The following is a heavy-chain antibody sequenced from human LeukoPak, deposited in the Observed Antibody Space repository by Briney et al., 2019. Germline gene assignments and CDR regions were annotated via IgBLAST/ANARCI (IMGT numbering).Heavy chain of an antibody. D-gene: IGHD3-9*01. Sequence: GGSLRLSCGGSGFTFSTYWFHWVRQAPGRGLVWVSRINPDGSRTDYADSVRGRFTISRDNAKNTLYLQMNSLRVEDTAVYFCAKSMTGLDDYWGQGTLVTVSS. J-gene: IGHJ4*02. CDR3: AKSMTGLDDY. V-gene: IGHV3-74*01. CDR1: GFTFSTYW. CDR2: INPDGSRT.